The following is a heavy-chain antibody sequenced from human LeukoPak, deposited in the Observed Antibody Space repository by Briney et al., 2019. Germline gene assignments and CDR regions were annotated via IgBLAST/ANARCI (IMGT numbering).Heavy chain of an antibody. J-gene: IGHJ4*02. CDR2: IRSSSSTRTT. Sequence: GGSLRLSCAASGLTFSSHSMNWVRQAPGKGLEWISHIRSSSSTRTTYYADSVKGRFTISRDNAKNSLYLQMNSLRAEDTAVYYCTPSWRVGSPFYDYWGQGTLVTVSS. D-gene: IGHD3-10*01. CDR3: TPSWRVGSPFYDY. V-gene: IGHV3-48*04. CDR1: GLTFSSHS.